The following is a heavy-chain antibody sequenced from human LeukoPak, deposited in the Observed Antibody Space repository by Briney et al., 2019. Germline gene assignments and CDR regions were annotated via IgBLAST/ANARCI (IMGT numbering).Heavy chain of an antibody. CDR2: FNSDGSST. Sequence: GGSLTLSCAASGFTLSNYWMHWVRQAPGKGLVWVSRFNSDGSSTSYADSAKGRFTISRDNAKSTLYLQMNSLRSEDTAVYYCARGPQRGAAANYYGMDVWGQGTTVTVSS. D-gene: IGHD2-2*01. CDR3: ARGPQRGAAANYYGMDV. J-gene: IGHJ6*02. CDR1: GFTLSNYW. V-gene: IGHV3-74*01.